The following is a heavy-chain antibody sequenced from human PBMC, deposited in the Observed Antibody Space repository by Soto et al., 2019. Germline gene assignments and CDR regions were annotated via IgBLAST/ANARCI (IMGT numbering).Heavy chain of an antibody. J-gene: IGHJ6*02. CDR3: ARSTSSSNYAYGLDV. Sequence: PVGSLRLSCAASGFTFSSFSFNWVRQAPGKGLEWVSAMSGSGGNTYYYADSVKGRFTISRDNSKNTVYLQMNSLRAEDTALYYCARSTSSSNYAYGLDVWGQGTALTVSS. CDR1: GFTFSSFS. CDR2: MSGSGGNT. V-gene: IGHV3-23*01. D-gene: IGHD2-2*01.